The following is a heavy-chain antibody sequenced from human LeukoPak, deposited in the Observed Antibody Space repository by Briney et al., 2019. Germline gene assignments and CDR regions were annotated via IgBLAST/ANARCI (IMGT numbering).Heavy chain of an antibody. CDR2: INEDGSEK. V-gene: IGHV3-7*01. CDR3: ARLFVYGSGAEAFDY. D-gene: IGHD3-10*01. Sequence: PGGSLRLSCAASGFTFSSYGMSWVRQAPGKGLEWVANINEDGSEKYYLDSVRGRFTISRDNAKNSLYLQMDSLRAEDTAVYYCARLFVYGSGAEAFDYWGQGALVTVSS. J-gene: IGHJ4*02. CDR1: GFTFSSYG.